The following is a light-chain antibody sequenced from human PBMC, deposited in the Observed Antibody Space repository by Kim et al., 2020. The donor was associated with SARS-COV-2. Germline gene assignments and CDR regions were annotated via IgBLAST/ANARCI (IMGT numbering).Light chain of an antibody. CDR3: QQFDTFPLT. CDR1: HDINIY. CDR2: SAS. Sequence: ASVGDRVTITCRARHDINIYLAWFQQKPGKAPRPLIYSASYLQTGVPSRFSGSGSGTDFTLTISSLQPEDFATYYCQQFDTFPLTFGGGTKVDIK. J-gene: IGKJ4*01. V-gene: IGKV1-16*01.